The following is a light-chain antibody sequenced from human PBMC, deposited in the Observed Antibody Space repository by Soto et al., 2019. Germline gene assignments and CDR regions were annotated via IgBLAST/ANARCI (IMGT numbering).Light chain of an antibody. V-gene: IGKV3-20*01. CDR1: QTVRNNY. CDR3: QQYDSSPRT. CDR2: DAS. J-gene: IGKJ1*01. Sequence: EFVLTQSPVTLSLSPGEIATLSCRHSQTVRNNYLAWYQQKPGQAPRLLIYDASSRATGIPDRFSGSGSGTDFTLTINRLEPEDFAVYYCQQYDSSPRTFGQGTKVDIK.